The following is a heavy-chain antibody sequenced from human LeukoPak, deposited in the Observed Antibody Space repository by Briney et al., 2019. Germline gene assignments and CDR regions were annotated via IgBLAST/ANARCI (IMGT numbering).Heavy chain of an antibody. V-gene: IGHV4-39*01. CDR3: ASPGFDYFDS. CDR2: IYYTGST. D-gene: IGHD3-10*01. CDR1: GGSISGTINY. Sequence: SETLSLTCTVSGGSISGTINYWGWIRQPPGKGLQWIGSIYYTGSTYYNPSLKSRVTISVDTSKKQFSLKLTSVTAADTAVYYCASPGFDYFDSWGQGTLVTVSS. J-gene: IGHJ4*02.